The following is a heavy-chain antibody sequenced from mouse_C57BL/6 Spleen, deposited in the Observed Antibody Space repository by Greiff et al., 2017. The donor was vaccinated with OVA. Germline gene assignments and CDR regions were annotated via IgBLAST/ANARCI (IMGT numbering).Heavy chain of an antibody. CDR3: AREGEYYAMDY. V-gene: IGHV1-52*01. Sequence: QVQLQQPGAELVRPGSSVKLSCKASGYTFTSYWMHWVKQRPIQGLEWIGNIDPSDSETHYNQKFKDKATLTVDKSSSTAYMQLSSLTSEDSAVYYCAREGEYYAMDYWGQGTSVTVSS. J-gene: IGHJ4*01. CDR2: IDPSDSET. CDR1: GYTFTSYW.